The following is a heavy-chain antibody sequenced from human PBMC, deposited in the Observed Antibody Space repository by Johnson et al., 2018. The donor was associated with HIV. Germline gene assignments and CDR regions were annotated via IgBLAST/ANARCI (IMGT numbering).Heavy chain of an antibody. CDR3: AREIAAAGVDTFDI. V-gene: IGHV3-NL1*01. Sequence: QVQLVESGKGVVPPGRSQRLSCAASGFTFKTYGINWVRQAPGKGLEWVSIIYSGGSTYSADSVKGRFTISRDNSKNTLYLQMNSLRAEDTAVYYCAREIAAAGVDTFDIWGQGTMVTVSS. J-gene: IGHJ3*02. CDR2: IYSGGST. CDR1: GFTFKTYG. D-gene: IGHD6-13*01.